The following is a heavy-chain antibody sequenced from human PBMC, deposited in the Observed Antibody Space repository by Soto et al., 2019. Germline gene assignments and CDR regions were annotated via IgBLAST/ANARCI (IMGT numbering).Heavy chain of an antibody. D-gene: IGHD3-22*01. CDR1: GFTFSNYA. CDR2: IGGSCTTT. CDR3: ATYHYQSSTYRRLDY. J-gene: IGHJ4*02. Sequence: EVQLLESGGGLEQPGGSLRLSCEASGFTFSNYAMIWVRQAPGKGLEWVSTIGGSCTTTYYADSVKGRFIISRDNSRNTLYLQMSSLRAEDTAVYYCATYHYQSSTYRRLDYWGQGSLVTVSS. V-gene: IGHV3-23*01.